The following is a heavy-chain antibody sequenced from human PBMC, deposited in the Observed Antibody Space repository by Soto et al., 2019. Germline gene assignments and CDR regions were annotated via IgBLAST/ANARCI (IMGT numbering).Heavy chain of an antibody. CDR1: GFTFSDYY. J-gene: IGHJ4*02. CDR2: ISDSSNTI. V-gene: IGHV3-11*04. D-gene: IGHD3-22*01. Sequence: GSLRLSCAASGFTFSDYYMSWIRQVPGKGLEWVSYISDSSNTIHYADSVKGRFTISRDNAKNSLYLQMNSLRAEDTAVYYCARDDYPYYDDSSGYHFDYWGQGA. CDR3: ARDDYPYYDDSSGYHFDY.